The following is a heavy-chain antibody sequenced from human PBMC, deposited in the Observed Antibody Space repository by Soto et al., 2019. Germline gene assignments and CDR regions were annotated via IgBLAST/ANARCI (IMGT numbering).Heavy chain of an antibody. V-gene: IGHV3-21*01. D-gene: IGHD1-26*01. Sequence: GSLRLSCAASGFTFSSYSMNWVRQAPGKGLEWVSSISSSSSYIYYADSVKGRFTVSRDNAKNSLFLQMNSLRAEDTAVYYCGSRHSGSYTYDYWGQGTLVTVSS. CDR3: GSRHSGSYTYDY. CDR2: ISSSSSYI. CDR1: GFTFSSYS. J-gene: IGHJ4*02.